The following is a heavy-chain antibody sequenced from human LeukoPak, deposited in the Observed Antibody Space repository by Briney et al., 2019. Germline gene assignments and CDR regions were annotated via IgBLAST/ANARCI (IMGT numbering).Heavy chain of an antibody. CDR2: INPNSGGT. D-gene: IGHD3-22*01. V-gene: IGHV1-2*02. J-gene: IGHJ4*02. Sequence: ASVKVSCKASGYTFTSYGISWVRQAPGQGLEWMGWINPNSGGTNYAQKFQGRVTMTRDTSISTAYMELSRLRSDDTAVYYCARDGAYDSSGYYSPYTDYWGQGTLVTVSS. CDR3: ARDGAYDSSGYYSPYTDY. CDR1: GYTFTSYG.